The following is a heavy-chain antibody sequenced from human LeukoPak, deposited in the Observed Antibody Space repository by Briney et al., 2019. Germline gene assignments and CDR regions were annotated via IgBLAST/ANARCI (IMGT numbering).Heavy chain of an antibody. J-gene: IGHJ5*02. D-gene: IGHD3-10*01. CDR2: IYYTGST. V-gene: IGHV4-39*01. CDR1: GGSISSSSYY. Sequence: PSETLSLTCTVSGGSISSSSYYWGWIRQPPGKGLEWIGTIYYTGSTYYNPSLKSRVTISVATSKNQFSLKLRSVTAEDTAVYYGARHQYYYGSVAFDPWGQGTLVTVSS. CDR3: ARHQYYYGSVAFDP.